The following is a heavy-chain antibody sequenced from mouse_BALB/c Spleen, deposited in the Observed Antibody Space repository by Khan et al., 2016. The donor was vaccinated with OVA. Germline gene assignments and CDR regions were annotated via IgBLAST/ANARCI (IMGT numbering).Heavy chain of an antibody. J-gene: IGHJ3*01. D-gene: IGHD2-14*01. Sequence: EVELVESGPDLVKPGASVKISCKASGYSFTLYYMSWVKQSHGKSLEWIGRVNPNTDNLNYNQEFKGKAILTVDKSSNTAYMELRSLTSEDSAVYFCARGYDFFASWGQGTLVTVSA. CDR1: GYSFTLYY. CDR2: VNPNTDNL. V-gene: IGHV1-26*01. CDR3: ARGYDFFAS.